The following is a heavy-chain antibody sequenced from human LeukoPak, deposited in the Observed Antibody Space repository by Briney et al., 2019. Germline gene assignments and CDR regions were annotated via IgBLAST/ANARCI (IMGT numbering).Heavy chain of an antibody. V-gene: IGHV3-30*18. CDR1: GFTFSSYG. J-gene: IGHJ3*02. CDR3: AKDPRGTGTMQAFDI. CDR2: ISYDGSNK. Sequence: GRSLRLSCAASGFTFSSYGMHWVRQAPGKGLEWVAVISYDGSNKYYADSVKGRFTISRDNSKNTLYLQMNSLRAEDTAVYYCAKDPRGTGTMQAFDIWGQGTMVTVSS. D-gene: IGHD1-1*01.